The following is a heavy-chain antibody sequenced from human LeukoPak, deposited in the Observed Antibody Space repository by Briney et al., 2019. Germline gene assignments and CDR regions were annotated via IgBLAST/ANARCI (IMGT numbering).Heavy chain of an antibody. CDR3: ARAGLSTTPY. V-gene: IGHV1-2*02. Sequence: ASVEVSCKTSGYTFTGYSMHWVRQAPGQGLEWMGWINPNSGGTNYAQKFQGRVTMTRDTSISTAYMELSRLRSDDTAVYYCARAGLSTTPYWGQGTLVTVSS. CDR2: INPNSGGT. D-gene: IGHD3/OR15-3a*01. J-gene: IGHJ4*02. CDR1: GYTFTGYS.